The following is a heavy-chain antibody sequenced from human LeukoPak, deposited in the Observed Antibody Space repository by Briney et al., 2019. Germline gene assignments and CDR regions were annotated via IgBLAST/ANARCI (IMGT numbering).Heavy chain of an antibody. V-gene: IGHV3-11*01. CDR1: GFTLSDYD. J-gene: IGHJ4*02. Sequence: GGSLRLSCAASGFTLSDYDMSWIRQVPGKGLEWVSYSSTSGRTIYYADSVKGRFTISRDNAKNSLYLQMNSLRAEDTAVYYCARAPAFDYWGQGTLVTVSS. CDR2: SSTSGRTI. D-gene: IGHD2-2*01. CDR3: ARAPAFDY.